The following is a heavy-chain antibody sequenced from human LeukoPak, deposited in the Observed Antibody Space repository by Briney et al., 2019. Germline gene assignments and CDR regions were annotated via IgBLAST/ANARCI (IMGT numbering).Heavy chain of an antibody. J-gene: IGHJ4*02. CDR2: ISTSGSTK. Sequence: GGSLRLSCAASGFTLSSYEVNWVRQAPGKGLEWVSYISTSGSTKYYADSVKGRFTISRDNAKNSLYLQMNSLRAEDTAVYYCAKKKYYYDSSGLVSYFDYWGQGTLVTVSS. D-gene: IGHD3-22*01. V-gene: IGHV3-48*03. CDR1: GFTLSSYE. CDR3: AKKKYYYDSSGLVSYFDY.